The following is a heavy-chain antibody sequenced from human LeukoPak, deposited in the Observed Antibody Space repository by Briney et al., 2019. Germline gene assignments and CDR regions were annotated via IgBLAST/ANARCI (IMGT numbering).Heavy chain of an antibody. CDR1: GGSFSGYY. V-gene: IGHV4-34*01. Sequence: SETLSLTCAVYGGSFSGYYWSWIRQPPGKGLEWIGEINHSGSANYNPSLKSRVTISVDTSKNQFSLKLSSVTAADTAVYYCARLPTAFYYYYMDVWGKGTTVTVSS. D-gene: IGHD4-17*01. CDR3: ARLPTAFYYYYMDV. CDR2: INHSGSA. J-gene: IGHJ6*03.